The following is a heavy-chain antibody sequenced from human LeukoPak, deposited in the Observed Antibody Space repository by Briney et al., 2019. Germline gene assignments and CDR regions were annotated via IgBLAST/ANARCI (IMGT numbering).Heavy chain of an antibody. D-gene: IGHD5-24*01. V-gene: IGHV4-59*01. Sequence: NPSETLSLTCTVSGGSIGIYYWTWIRQAPGKGLEWIGYIYYRGGTNYNPSLMSRVTISVDTSKNQFSLKLSSVTAADTAVYYCARVRDGYNSDAFDIWGQGTMVTVSS. CDR2: IYYRGGT. CDR1: GGSIGIYY. J-gene: IGHJ3*02. CDR3: ARVRDGYNSDAFDI.